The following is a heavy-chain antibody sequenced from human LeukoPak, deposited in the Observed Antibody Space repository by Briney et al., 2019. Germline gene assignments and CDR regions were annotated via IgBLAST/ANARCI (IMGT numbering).Heavy chain of an antibody. V-gene: IGHV3-48*03. CDR3: AELGITMIGGV. D-gene: IGHD3-10*02. CDR2: ISSSGSTI. Sequence: GGSLRLSCAASGCTFSSYEMNWVRQAPGKGLEWVSYISSSGSTIYYADSVKGRFTISRDNAKNSPYLQMNSLRAEDTAVYYCAELGITMIGGVWGKGTTVTISS. CDR1: GCTFSSYE. J-gene: IGHJ6*04.